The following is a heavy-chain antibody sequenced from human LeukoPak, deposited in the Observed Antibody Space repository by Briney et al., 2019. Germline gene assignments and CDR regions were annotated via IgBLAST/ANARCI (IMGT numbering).Heavy chain of an antibody. CDR3: ARGTDLSGWYLHYYYYGMDV. D-gene: IGHD6-19*01. Sequence: GGSLRLSCAASGFTFSSYAMHWVRQAPGKGLEWVAVISYDGSNKYYADSVKGRFTISRDNSKNTLYLQMNSLRAEDTAVYYCARGTDLSGWYLHYYYYGMDVRGQGTTVTVSS. CDR2: ISYDGSNK. J-gene: IGHJ6*02. V-gene: IGHV3-30-3*01. CDR1: GFTFSSYA.